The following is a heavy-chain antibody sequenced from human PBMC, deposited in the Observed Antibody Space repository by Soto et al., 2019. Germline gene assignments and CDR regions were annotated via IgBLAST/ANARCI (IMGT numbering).Heavy chain of an antibody. V-gene: IGHV1-69*06. J-gene: IGHJ3*02. Sequence: QVQLVQSGTAVKESGSSVKVSGKAYGDTFTNFAISWMRQAHGQGLEWMVGIIPMFGTPNYAQKFPGTVTITADRSTSTAYLELRSLTSEDTAMYYCARGLRGYTGHDGVGAFDILGLGTMVTVSS. CDR2: IIPMFGTP. D-gene: IGHD3-22*01. CDR1: GDTFTNFA. CDR3: ARGLRGYTGHDGVGAFDI.